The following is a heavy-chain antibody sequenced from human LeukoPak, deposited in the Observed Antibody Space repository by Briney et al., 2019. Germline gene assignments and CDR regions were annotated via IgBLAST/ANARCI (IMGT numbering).Heavy chain of an antibody. Sequence: GGSLRLSCAASGFTFSSYSMNWVRQAPGKGLEWVSSISSSRSYIYYADSVKGRFTISRDNAKNSLYLQMNSLRAEDTAVYYCARDSSSWSVFDYWGQGTLVTVSS. CDR2: ISSSRSYI. CDR3: ARDSSSWSVFDY. CDR1: GFTFSSYS. D-gene: IGHD6-13*01. V-gene: IGHV3-21*01. J-gene: IGHJ4*02.